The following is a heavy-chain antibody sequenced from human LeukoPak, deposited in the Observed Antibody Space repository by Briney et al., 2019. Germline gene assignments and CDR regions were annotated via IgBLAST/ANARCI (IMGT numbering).Heavy chain of an antibody. CDR2: IIPILGIA. CDR1: GGTFSSYA. Sequence: GSSVKVSCKASGGTFSSYATSWVRQAPGQGLEWMGRIIPILGIANYAQKFQGRVTITADKSTSTAYMEQSSLRSEDTAVYYCARQSYSSGSNWFDPWGQGTLVTVSS. D-gene: IGHD6-19*01. V-gene: IGHV1-69*04. J-gene: IGHJ5*02. CDR3: ARQSYSSGSNWFDP.